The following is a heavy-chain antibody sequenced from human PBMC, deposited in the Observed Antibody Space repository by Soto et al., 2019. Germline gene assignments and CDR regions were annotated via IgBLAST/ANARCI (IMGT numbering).Heavy chain of an antibody. CDR1: GFPFSSYS. D-gene: IGHD4-17*01. CDR2: ISSSGTI. CDR3: ASLTPNSYGRR. J-gene: IGHJ4*02. Sequence: PGVSLSLSCAASGFPFSSYSMNWVRQAPGQGLEWVSYISSSGTIYYGDSVKGRFTIFRDNAKNSLYLQMNSLRDEDTAVYYCASLTPNSYGRRWGLVALVTVSS. V-gene: IGHV3-48*02.